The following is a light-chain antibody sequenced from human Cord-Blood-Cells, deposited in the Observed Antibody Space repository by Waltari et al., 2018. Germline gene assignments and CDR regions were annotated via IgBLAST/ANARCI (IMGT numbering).Light chain of an antibody. V-gene: IGKV3-15*01. CDR3: QQYNNWPRT. Sequence: EIVMTQSPATLSVSPGERDTLSCRASQSVSSNLAWYQQKPGQAPRLLIYGASTRATGIPARFSGSGSGTEFTITISSLQSEDFAVYYCQQYNNWPRTFGQGTKVEIK. J-gene: IGKJ1*01. CDR2: GAS. CDR1: QSVSSN.